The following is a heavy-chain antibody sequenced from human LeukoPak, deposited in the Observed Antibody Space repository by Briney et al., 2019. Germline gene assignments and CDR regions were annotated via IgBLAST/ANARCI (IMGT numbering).Heavy chain of an antibody. Sequence: SETLSLTCTVSGYSISSGYYWGWIRQPPGKGLEWIGSIYHSGSTYYNPSLKGRVTISVDTSKNQFSLKLSSVTAADTAVYYCARAPSDSSGYSSYYYYMDVWGKGTTVTVSS. V-gene: IGHV4-38-2*02. J-gene: IGHJ6*03. CDR1: GYSISSGYY. CDR2: IYHSGST. CDR3: ARAPSDSSGYSSYYYYMDV. D-gene: IGHD3-22*01.